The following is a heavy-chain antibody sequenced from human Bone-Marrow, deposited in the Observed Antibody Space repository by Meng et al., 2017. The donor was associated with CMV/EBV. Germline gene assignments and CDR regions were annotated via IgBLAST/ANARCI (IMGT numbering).Heavy chain of an antibody. J-gene: IGHJ6*02. V-gene: IGHV3-11*01. Sequence: GESLKISCAASGFTFSDYYMSWIRQAPGKGLEWVSYISSSGSTIYYADSVKGRFTISRDNAKNSLYLQMNSLRAEDTAVYYCNLRFLDGYYYGMDVWGQGTTVTVSS. CDR1: GFTFSDYY. D-gene: IGHD3-3*01. CDR3: NLRFLDGYYYGMDV. CDR2: ISSSGSTI.